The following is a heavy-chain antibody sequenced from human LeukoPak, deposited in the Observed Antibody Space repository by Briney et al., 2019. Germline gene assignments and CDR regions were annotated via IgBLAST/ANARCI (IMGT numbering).Heavy chain of an antibody. J-gene: IGHJ6*04. CDR3: ARPLESTHYYYGMDV. D-gene: IGHD2-2*01. V-gene: IGHV3-48*03. CDR1: GFTFSSYE. CDR2: ISSSGSTI. Sequence: GGSLRLSCAASGFTFSSYEMNGVRQAPGKGLEWVSYISSSGSTIYYADSVKGRFTISRDNAKNSLYLQMNSLRAEDTAVYYCARPLESTHYYYGMDVWGKGTTVTVSS.